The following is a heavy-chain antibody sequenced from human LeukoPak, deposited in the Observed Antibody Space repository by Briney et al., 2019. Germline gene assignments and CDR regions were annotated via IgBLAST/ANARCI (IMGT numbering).Heavy chain of an antibody. Sequence: GSSVKVSCKVSGGTFSSYAISWVRQAPGQGLEWMGGIIPIFGTANYAQKFQGRVTITTDESTSTAYMELSSLRSEDTAVYYCARGDYYGSGPDYYYYYMDVWGKGTTVTVSS. CDR3: ARGDYYGSGPDYYYYYMDV. CDR1: GGTFSSYA. D-gene: IGHD3-10*01. J-gene: IGHJ6*03. CDR2: IIPIFGTA. V-gene: IGHV1-69*05.